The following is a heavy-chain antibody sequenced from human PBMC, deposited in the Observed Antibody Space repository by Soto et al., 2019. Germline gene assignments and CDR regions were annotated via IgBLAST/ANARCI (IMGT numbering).Heavy chain of an antibody. Sequence: QVQLVESGGGVVQPGRSLRLSCAASGFTFSSYGMHWVRQAPGKGLEWVAVISYDGSNKYYADSVKGRFTISRDNSKNTRYLQMNSLRAEDTAVYYCAKGAYSGSNLDYWGQGTLVTVSS. CDR1: GFTFSSYG. CDR3: AKGAYSGSNLDY. CDR2: ISYDGSNK. V-gene: IGHV3-30*18. J-gene: IGHJ4*02. D-gene: IGHD1-26*01.